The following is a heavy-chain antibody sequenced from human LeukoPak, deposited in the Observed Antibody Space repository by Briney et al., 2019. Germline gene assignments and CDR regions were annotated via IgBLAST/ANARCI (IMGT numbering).Heavy chain of an antibody. J-gene: IGHJ4*02. V-gene: IGHV1-69*05. CDR3: ARGEIGYSSSWYTDY. CDR2: IIPIFGTA. CDR1: GDTFSSYA. Sequence: GASVKVSCKASGDTFSSYAISWVRQAPGQGLEWMGGIIPIFGTANYAQKFQGRVTITTDESTSTAYMELSSLRSEDTAVYYCARGEIGYSSSWYTDYWGQGTLVTVSS. D-gene: IGHD6-13*01.